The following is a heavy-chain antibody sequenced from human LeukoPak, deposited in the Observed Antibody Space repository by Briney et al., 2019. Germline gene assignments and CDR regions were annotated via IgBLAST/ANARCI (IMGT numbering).Heavy chain of an antibody. D-gene: IGHD5-18*01. CDR2: ISYDGSNK. V-gene: IGHV3-30*18. J-gene: IGHJ4*02. CDR3: AKSYSYGVSGYFDY. CDR1: GFTFSSYW. Sequence: PGGSLRLSCAASGFTFSSYWMHWVRQAPGKGLEWVAVISYDGSNKYYADSVKGRFTISRDNSKSTLYLQMNSLRAEDTAVYYCAKSYSYGVSGYFDYWGQGTLVTVSS.